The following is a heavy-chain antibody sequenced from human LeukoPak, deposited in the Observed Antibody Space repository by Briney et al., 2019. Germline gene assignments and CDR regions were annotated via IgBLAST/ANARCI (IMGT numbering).Heavy chain of an antibody. CDR2: INTNTGNP. CDR3: ASTTAAGRNWFDP. Sequence: ASVNVSCKASGYTFTSYAMNWVRQAPGQGLEWMGWINTNTGNPTYAQGFTGRFVFSLDTSVSTAYLQVSSLKAEDTAVYYCASTTAAGRNWFDPWGQGTLVTVSS. J-gene: IGHJ5*02. V-gene: IGHV7-4-1*02. D-gene: IGHD6-13*01. CDR1: GYTFTSYA.